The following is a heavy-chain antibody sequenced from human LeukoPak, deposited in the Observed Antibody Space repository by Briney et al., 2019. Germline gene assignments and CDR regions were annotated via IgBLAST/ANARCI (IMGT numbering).Heavy chain of an antibody. CDR1: GGSVSSSCYY. J-gene: IGHJ6*03. D-gene: IGHD1-26*01. CDR2: IYVSGST. V-gene: IGHV4-39*01. Sequence: SESLSLICTVSGGSVSSSCYYWAGIRQPPWKGLEWFVSIYVSGSTYYNPSLKSRFTRSVDTSKNQFSLKLSSVTAADTAVYHCARHRDRGNYYWYYYYMDVWGKGTTVTVSS. CDR3: ARHRDRGNYYWYYYYMDV.